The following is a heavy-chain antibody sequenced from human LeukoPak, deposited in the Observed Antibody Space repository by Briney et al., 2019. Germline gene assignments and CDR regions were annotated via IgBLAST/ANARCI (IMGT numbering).Heavy chain of an antibody. V-gene: IGHV1-69*13. D-gene: IGHD2-2*01. CDR2: IIPIFGTA. CDR1: GGTFISYA. CDR3: ARHLGYCSSTSCYYYFDY. Sequence: SVKVSCTASGGTFISYAISWVRQAPGQGLEWMGGIIPIFGTANYAQKFQGRVTITADESTSTAYMELSSLRSEDTAVYYCARHLGYCSSTSCYYYFDYWGQGTLVTVSS. J-gene: IGHJ4*02.